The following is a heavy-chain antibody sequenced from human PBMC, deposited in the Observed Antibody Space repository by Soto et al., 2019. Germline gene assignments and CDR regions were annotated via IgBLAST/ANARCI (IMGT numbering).Heavy chain of an antibody. J-gene: IGHJ6*02. D-gene: IGHD3-22*01. Sequence: LVKVSCKAFGYTFTSYYIHWVRQAPGQGLEWMGIINPRGGSTRYSQKFQGRVTMTRDTSTSTVFMELSSLRSEDTAVYYCARARDYYDTSGYYGDDYYYGVDVWGQGTTVTVSS. CDR1: GYTFTSYY. V-gene: IGHV1-46*01. CDR3: ARARDYYDTSGYYGDDYYYGVDV. CDR2: INPRGGST.